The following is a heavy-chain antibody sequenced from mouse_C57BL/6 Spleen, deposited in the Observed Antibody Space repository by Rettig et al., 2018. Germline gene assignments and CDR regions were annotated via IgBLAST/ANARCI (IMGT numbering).Heavy chain of an antibody. V-gene: IGHV1-55*01. Sequence: PGSGSTNYNEKFKSKATLTVDTSSSTAYMQLSSLTSEDSAVYYCARWGDYWGQGTSVTVSS. CDR2: PGSGST. J-gene: IGHJ4*01. CDR3: ARWGDY.